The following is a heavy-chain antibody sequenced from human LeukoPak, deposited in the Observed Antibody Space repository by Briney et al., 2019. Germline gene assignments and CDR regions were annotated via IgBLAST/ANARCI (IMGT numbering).Heavy chain of an antibody. V-gene: IGHV1-69*05. Sequence: GASVKVSCKASGGTFSSYAISWVRQAPGQGLEWMGRIIPIFGTANYAQKFQGRVTITTDESTSTAYMELSSLSSEDTAVYYCAIRGSADAFDIWGQGTMVTVSS. J-gene: IGHJ3*02. D-gene: IGHD6-6*01. CDR1: GGTFSSYA. CDR2: IIPIFGTA. CDR3: AIRGSADAFDI.